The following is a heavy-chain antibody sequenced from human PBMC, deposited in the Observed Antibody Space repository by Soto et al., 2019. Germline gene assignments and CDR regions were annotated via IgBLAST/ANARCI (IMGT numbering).Heavy chain of an antibody. CDR3: ARLDCSSTSCYGGGYYYYMDV. CDR2: IYHSGST. CDR1: GGSISSSNW. J-gene: IGHJ6*03. D-gene: IGHD2-2*01. V-gene: IGHV4-4*02. Sequence: PSETLSLTCAVSGGSISSSNWWSWVRQPPGKGLEWIGEIYHSGSTNYNPSLKSRVTISVDKSKNQFSLKLSSVTAADTAVYYCARLDCSSTSCYGGGYYYYMDVWGKGTTVTVSS.